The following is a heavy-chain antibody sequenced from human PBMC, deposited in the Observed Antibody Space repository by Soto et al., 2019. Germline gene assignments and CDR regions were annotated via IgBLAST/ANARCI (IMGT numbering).Heavy chain of an antibody. CDR3: ARGLGGRMDD. CDR1: GTIFSSYT. J-gene: IGHJ6*02. Sequence: QVQLVQSGAEVKKPGSSVRVSCKASGTIFSSYTISWVRQAPGQGLEWMGRIIPILGETNSAQKFQGRVTLTADKXTNTAYXXLNSLRLEDTAVYYCARGLGGRMDDWGQGTTVTVSS. CDR2: IIPILGET. V-gene: IGHV1-69*08. D-gene: IGHD3-16*01.